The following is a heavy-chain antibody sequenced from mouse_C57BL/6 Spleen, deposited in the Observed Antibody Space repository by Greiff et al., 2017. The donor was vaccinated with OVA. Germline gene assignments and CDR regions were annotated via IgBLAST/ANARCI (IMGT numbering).Heavy chain of an antibody. CDR3: ARSLYGFPFAY. CDR2: INPNNGGT. CDR1: GYTFTDYY. V-gene: IGHV1-26*01. Sequence: VQLQQSGPELVKPGASVKISCKASGYTFTDYYMNWVKQSHGKSLEWIGDINPNNGGTSYNQKFKGKATLTVDKSSSTAYMELRSLTSEDSAVYYCARSLYGFPFAYWGQGTLVTVSA. J-gene: IGHJ3*01. D-gene: IGHD2-2*01.